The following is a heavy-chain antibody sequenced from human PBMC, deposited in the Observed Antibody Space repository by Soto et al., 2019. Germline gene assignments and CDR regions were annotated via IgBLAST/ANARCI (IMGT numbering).Heavy chain of an antibody. V-gene: IGHV3-13*01. CDR2: IGTAGDT. J-gene: IGHJ3*02. Sequence: GGSLRLSCAASGFTFSSYDMHWVRQATGKGLEWVSAIGTAGDTYYPGSVRGRFTISRENAKNSLYLQMNSLRAGDTAVYYCARTVAGFAFDIWGQGTMVTVSS. CDR1: GFTFSSYD. D-gene: IGHD6-19*01. CDR3: ARTVAGFAFDI.